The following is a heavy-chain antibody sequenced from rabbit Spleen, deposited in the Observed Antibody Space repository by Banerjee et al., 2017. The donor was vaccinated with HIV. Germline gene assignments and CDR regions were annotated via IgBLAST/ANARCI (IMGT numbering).Heavy chain of an antibody. CDR2: ISNGDGST. CDR3: ARGEHFSVGFSAFAIYLDL. CDR1: GFDFSSSYY. J-gene: IGHJ4*01. V-gene: IGHV1S47*01. D-gene: IGHD6-1*01. Sequence: QEQLEESGGGLVQPEGSLTLTCKAAGFDFSSSYYMCWVRQAPGKGPEWIACISNGDGSTYYASWVNGRFTISRSTSLNTVTLQMTSLTAADTATYFCARGEHFSVGFSAFAIYLDLWGQGTLVTVS.